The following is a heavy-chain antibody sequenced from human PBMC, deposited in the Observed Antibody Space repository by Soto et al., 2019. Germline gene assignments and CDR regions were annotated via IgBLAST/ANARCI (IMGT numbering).Heavy chain of an antibody. CDR1: GFICSSYD. Sequence: HPGGSLRLSCAASGFICSSYDMSWVRQAPGKGLEWVSTILVDGRTFYVDSVKGRFTISRDSSQNTVFLQVNSLTAGDTALYYCAKATATGGGAFDICGQGTMVTVSS. J-gene: IGHJ3*02. D-gene: IGHD2-8*02. CDR3: AKATATGGGAFDI. V-gene: IGHV3-23*01. CDR2: ILVDGRT.